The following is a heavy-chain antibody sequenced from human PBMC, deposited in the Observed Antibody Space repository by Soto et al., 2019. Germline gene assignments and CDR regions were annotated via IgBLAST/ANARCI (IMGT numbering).Heavy chain of an antibody. D-gene: IGHD6-13*01. CDR2: IIPIFGTA. CDR1: GGTFSSYA. Sequence: GASVKVSCKASGGTFSSYAISWVRQAPGQGLEWMGGIIPIFGTANYAQKFQGRVTITADKSTSTAYMELSSLRSEDTAVYYCARDASTPGYSSSWYASGLYGMDVWGQGTTVTVSS. V-gene: IGHV1-69*06. CDR3: ARDASTPGYSSSWYASGLYGMDV. J-gene: IGHJ6*02.